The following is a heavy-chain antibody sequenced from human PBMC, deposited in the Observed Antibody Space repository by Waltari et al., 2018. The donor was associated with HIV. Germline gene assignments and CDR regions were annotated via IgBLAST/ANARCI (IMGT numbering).Heavy chain of an antibody. D-gene: IGHD3-3*01. J-gene: IGHJ4*02. V-gene: IGHV1-18*01. CDR1: GYTFTSYG. CDR3: ARDSKGEFWSGPRSKDY. CDR2: SSAENGNT. Sequence: QVQLVQSGAEVKKPGASVKVSCKASGYTFTSYGISWVRQAPGQGLEWMGWSSAENGNTNYAQRLQGRDTMTTDTSTSRAYRELRSLRTDDTAVYYCARDSKGEFWSGPRSKDYWGQGTLVTVSS.